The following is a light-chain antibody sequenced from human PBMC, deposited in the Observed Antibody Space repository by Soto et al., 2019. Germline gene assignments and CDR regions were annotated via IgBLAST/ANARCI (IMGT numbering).Light chain of an antibody. V-gene: IGKV3-15*01. CDR2: DAV. Sequence: IMMTQSPATLSVSPGERATLSCRASQSVSISLAWYQQKPGQAPRLLIYDAVTRATGIPARFSGSGSGTEFTLTIASLQSEDFAVYYCQQYNNWPWTFGQGTKVDIK. CDR3: QQYNNWPWT. CDR1: QSVSIS. J-gene: IGKJ1*01.